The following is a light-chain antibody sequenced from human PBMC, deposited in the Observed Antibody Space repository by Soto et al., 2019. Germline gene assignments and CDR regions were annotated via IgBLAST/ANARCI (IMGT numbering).Light chain of an antibody. CDR1: QSISNY. CDR3: QQSYSTPWT. J-gene: IGKJ1*01. V-gene: IGKV1-39*01. CDR2: AAS. Sequence: DIQMTQSPSSLSASVGDRVTITCRASQSISNYLNWYQQKPGKAPKLLIYAASSLQSGVPSRFSGSGSATDVTLTISSLQPEDFATYYCQQSYSTPWTFGLGTKVEIK.